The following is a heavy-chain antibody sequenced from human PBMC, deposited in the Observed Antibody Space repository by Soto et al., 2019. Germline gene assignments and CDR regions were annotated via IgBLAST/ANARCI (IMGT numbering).Heavy chain of an antibody. CDR2: IYPGDSDT. Sequence: GESLKISCKGSGCSFTSYWIGWVRQMPGKGLEWMGIIYPGDSDTRYSPSFQGQVTISADKSISTAYLQWSSLKASDTAMYYCARPGPVEMATTTIDYWGQGTLVTVSS. J-gene: IGHJ4*02. CDR3: ARPGPVEMATTTIDY. CDR1: GCSFTSYW. V-gene: IGHV5-51*01. D-gene: IGHD5-12*01.